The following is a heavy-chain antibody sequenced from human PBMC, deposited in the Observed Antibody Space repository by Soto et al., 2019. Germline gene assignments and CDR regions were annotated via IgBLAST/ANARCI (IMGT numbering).Heavy chain of an antibody. V-gene: IGHV5-10-1*01. D-gene: IGHD2-8*01. CDR1: RYPFDSCW. CDR2: IDPGDPSDSYT. CDR3: ARLYCTTSTGDSWFDP. Sequence: GVSLKSSCSGSRYPFDSCWVKQELLMSGQGLEWMGMIDPGDPSDSYTNYSPYFQGHVTISVDKSSNTAYLQWGSLKASDTAIYYCARLYCTTSTGDSWFDPWGQGTLVTVSS. J-gene: IGHJ5*02.